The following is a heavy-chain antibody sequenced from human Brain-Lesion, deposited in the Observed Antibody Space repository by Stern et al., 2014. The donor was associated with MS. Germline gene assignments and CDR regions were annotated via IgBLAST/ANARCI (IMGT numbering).Heavy chain of an antibody. CDR1: GGSIGRSY. Sequence: QLQLKESGSGLVKPSETLSLTCTVSGGSIGRSYWSWIRQAPGQGLDWIGYISYHGRTSYSPSLQSRVTISVDTSKNQFSLKVTSVTAADTAIYYCARSPGRASELDYWGQGILVTVSS. D-gene: IGHD1-14*01. CDR2: ISYHGRT. J-gene: IGHJ4*02. CDR3: ARSPGRASELDY. V-gene: IGHV4-59*01.